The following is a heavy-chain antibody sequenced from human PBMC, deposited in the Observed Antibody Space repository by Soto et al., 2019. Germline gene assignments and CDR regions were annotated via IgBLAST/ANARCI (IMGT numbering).Heavy chain of an antibody. CDR2: IYYIGST. Sequence: SETLSLTCTVSGGSIINYYWRWIRQPPGKGLEWIGYIYYIGSTNYNPSLKSRVTISLDTSKNQFSLQLNSVTAADTAVYYCARERGGYTYGYDYYYGMDVWGQGTTVT. CDR1: GGSIINYY. CDR3: ARERGGYTYGYDYYYGMDV. V-gene: IGHV4-59*01. J-gene: IGHJ6*02. D-gene: IGHD5-18*01.